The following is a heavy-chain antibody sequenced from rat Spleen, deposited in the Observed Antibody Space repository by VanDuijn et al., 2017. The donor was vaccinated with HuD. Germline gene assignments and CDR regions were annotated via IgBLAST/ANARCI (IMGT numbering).Heavy chain of an antibody. D-gene: IGHD2-2*01. V-gene: IGHV5-31*01. CDR2: ITNTGDST. CDR1: GFTFNNYW. J-gene: IGHJ1*01. Sequence: EVQLVESGGGLVQPGRSLKLSCVASGFTFNNYWMTWIRQAPGKGLEWVASITNTGDSTYYLDSVKGRFTISRNNAKSTLYLQMSSLRSEDTATYYCVGAGYLRDWYFDFWGPGTMVTVSS. CDR3: VGAGYLRDWYFDF.